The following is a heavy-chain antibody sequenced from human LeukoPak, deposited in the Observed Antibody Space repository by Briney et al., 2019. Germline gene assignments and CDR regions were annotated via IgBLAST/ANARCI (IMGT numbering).Heavy chain of an antibody. D-gene: IGHD5-12*01. Sequence: GGSLRLSCGVSGFTFNIYGMHWVRQAPGKGLEWVAVISYDGTKKYYIDSVKGRFTISRDNSKNTLYLQTTSLKFEDTAVYYCAKEGFSGYDSNYYYGLDVWGQGTTVTVSS. CDR2: ISYDGTKK. CDR3: AKEGFSGYDSNYYYGLDV. J-gene: IGHJ6*02. CDR1: GFTFNIYG. V-gene: IGHV3-30*18.